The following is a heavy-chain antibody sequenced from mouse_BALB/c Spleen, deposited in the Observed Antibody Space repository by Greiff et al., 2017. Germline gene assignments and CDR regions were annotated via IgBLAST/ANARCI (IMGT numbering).Heavy chain of an antibody. CDR1: GFTFSDYY. D-gene: IGHD1-1*01. Sequence: EVMLVESGGGLVKPGGSLKLSCAASGFTFSDYYMYWVRQTPEKRLEWVATISDGGSYTYYPDSVKGRFTISRDNAKNNLYLQMSSLKSEDTAMYYCARDGEPYYYGSSYDAMDYWGQGTSVTVSS. V-gene: IGHV5-4*02. CDR3: ARDGEPYYYGSSYDAMDY. CDR2: ISDGGSYT. J-gene: IGHJ4*01.